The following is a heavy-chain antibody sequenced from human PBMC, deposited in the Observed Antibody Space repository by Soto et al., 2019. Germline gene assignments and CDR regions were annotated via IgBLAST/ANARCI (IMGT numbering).Heavy chain of an antibody. D-gene: IGHD5-12*01. CDR1: GFTFSGSA. CDR3: ARQKGDIVARPPDH. J-gene: IGHJ4*02. Sequence: EVQLSESGGGLVQPGGSLRLSCGGAGFTFSGSAVSWVRQAPGRGLEWVSGISGGGSTEYADSVKGRFGISRDNSKDTVYLYMNILRDDDTAVYYCARQKGDIVARPPDHWGQGILVTFSS. V-gene: IGHV3-23*01. CDR2: ISGGGST.